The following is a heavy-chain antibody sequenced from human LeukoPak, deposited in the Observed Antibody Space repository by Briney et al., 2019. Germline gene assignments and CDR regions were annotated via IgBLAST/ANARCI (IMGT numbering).Heavy chain of an antibody. V-gene: IGHV1-2*02. D-gene: IGHD3-22*01. J-gene: IGHJ6*03. CDR1: GYTFTGYY. Sequence: ASVKVSCKASGYTFTGYYMHWVRQAPGQGLEWMGWINPNSGGTNYAQKFQGRVTMTRDTSISTAYMELSRLRSDDTAVYYCARGVGPYDSSGYYPPGSYYMDVWGKGTTVTVSS. CDR3: ARGVGPYDSSGYYPPGSYYMDV. CDR2: INPNSGGT.